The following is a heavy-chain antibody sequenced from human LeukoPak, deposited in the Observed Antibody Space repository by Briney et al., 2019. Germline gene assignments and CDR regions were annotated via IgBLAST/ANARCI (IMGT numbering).Heavy chain of an antibody. J-gene: IGHJ4*02. CDR3: AREPHARDYGDTTFDY. V-gene: IGHV3-21*01. CDR1: GFTFSSYS. CDR2: ISSSSSYI. D-gene: IGHD4-17*01. Sequence: GGSLRLSCAASGFTFSSYSMNWVRQAPGKGLEWVSSISSSSSYIYYADSVKGRFTISRDNAKNSLYLQMNSLRAEDTAVYYCAREPHARDYGDTTFDYWGQGTLVTVSS.